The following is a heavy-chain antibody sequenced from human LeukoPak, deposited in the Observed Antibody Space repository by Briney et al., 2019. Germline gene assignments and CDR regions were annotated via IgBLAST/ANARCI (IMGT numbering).Heavy chain of an antibody. J-gene: IGHJ4*02. CDR3: ARDPGE. CDR1: GGSITSYY. V-gene: IGHV4-4*07. D-gene: IGHD7-27*01. CDR2: IYNSGNT. Sequence: PETLSLTCTVSGGSITSYYWSWIRQPAGKGLEWIGRIYNSGNTNYNSSLKSRVTMSVDTSKNQFSLKLTSVTAADTAVYYCARDPGEWGQGTLVTVSS.